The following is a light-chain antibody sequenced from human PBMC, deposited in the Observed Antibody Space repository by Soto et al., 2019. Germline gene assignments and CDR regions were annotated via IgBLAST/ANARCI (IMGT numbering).Light chain of an antibody. CDR1: SSDFGSYNR. V-gene: IGLV2-18*02. CDR3: TSYTSSRTWV. CDR2: EVT. Sequence: QSALTQPPSVSGSPGQSVSISGTGTSSDFGSYNRVSWYQQPPGTAPKLMIYEVTNRPSEVPNRFSASKSGNTASLTISGLQAEDEADYYCTSYTSSRTWVFGGGTKLTVL. J-gene: IGLJ3*02.